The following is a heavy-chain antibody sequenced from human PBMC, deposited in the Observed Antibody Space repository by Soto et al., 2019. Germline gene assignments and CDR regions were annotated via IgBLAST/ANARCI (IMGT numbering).Heavy chain of an antibody. CDR1: GFSLSTSGVG. D-gene: IGHD2-15*01. V-gene: IGHV2-5*01. J-gene: IGHJ6*02. CDR2: IYWNDDK. CDR3: AHRRGSCSGGGCSYSYGMDV. Sequence: GSGPTLVNPTQTLTLTCAFSGFSLSTSGVGVGWIRQPPGKALEWLALIYWNDDKRYSPSLRSRLTITKDTSKNQVVLTMANMDPVDTGTYYCAHRRGSCSGGGCSYSYGMDVWGQGTTVTVSS.